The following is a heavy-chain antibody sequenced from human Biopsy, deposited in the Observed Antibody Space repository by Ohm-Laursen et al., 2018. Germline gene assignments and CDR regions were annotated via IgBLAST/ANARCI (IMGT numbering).Heavy chain of an antibody. CDR3: ARTGTYYHDSSLYYFYGLDL. Sequence: SVKVSCKTFGGTLSKYAMSWVRQAPGQGLEWLGVIIAPSGTTNNAQGFQGRLSITADESATSVYMELSSLTSEDTAVYYCARTGTYYHDSSLYYFYGLDLWGQGSTVTVFS. CDR1: GGTLSKYA. V-gene: IGHV1-69*13. J-gene: IGHJ6*02. D-gene: IGHD3-22*01. CDR2: IIAPSGTT.